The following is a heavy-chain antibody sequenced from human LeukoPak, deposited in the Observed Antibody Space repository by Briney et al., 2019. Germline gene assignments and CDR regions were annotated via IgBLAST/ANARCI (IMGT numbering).Heavy chain of an antibody. V-gene: IGHV1-46*01. CDR1: GYTFTSYY. CDR3: ARDSRPSYDSSGYYYPGDY. CDR2: INPSGGST. D-gene: IGHD3-22*01. J-gene: IGHJ4*02. Sequence: ASVEVSCKASGYTFTSYYMHLVRQAPGQGLEWMAIINPSGGSTSYAQKFQGRVTMTRDTSTSTVYMELSSLRSEDTAVYYCARDSRPSYDSSGYYYPGDYWGQGTLVTVSS.